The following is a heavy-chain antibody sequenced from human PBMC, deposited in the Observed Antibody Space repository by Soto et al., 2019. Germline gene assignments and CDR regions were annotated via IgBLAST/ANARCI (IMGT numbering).Heavy chain of an antibody. J-gene: IGHJ6*03. Sequence: QLQLQESGPGLVKPSETLSLTCTVSGGSISSSSYYWGWIRQPPGKGLEWIGSIYYSGSTYYNPSLKSIVTMSVDTSKNQFSLKLRSVTAANTGAYYCARHVTVLHDMDVWGKGTTVTVSS. CDR3: ARHVTVLHDMDV. D-gene: IGHD4-17*01. CDR2: IYYSGST. V-gene: IGHV4-39*01. CDR1: GGSISSSSYY.